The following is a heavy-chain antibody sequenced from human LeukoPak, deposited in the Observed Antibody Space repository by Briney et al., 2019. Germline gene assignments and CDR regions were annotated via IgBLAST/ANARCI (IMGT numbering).Heavy chain of an antibody. V-gene: IGHV4-61*02. CDR3: ARAGGYCSSTSCQNWFDP. CDR2: IYTSGST. Sequence: SETLSLTCTVSGGSISSGSYYWSWIRQPAGKGLEWIGRIYTSGSTNYNPSLKRRVTISVDTSKNQFSLKLSSGTAADTAVYYCARAGGYCSSTSCQNWFDPWGQGTLVTVSS. CDR1: GGSISSGSYY. J-gene: IGHJ5*02. D-gene: IGHD2-2*01.